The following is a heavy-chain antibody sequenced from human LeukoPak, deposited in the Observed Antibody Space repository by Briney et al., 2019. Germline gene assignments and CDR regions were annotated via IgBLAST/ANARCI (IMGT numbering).Heavy chain of an antibody. CDR2: ISSSSSYI. CDR3: ARAGLLWFGECWFDP. D-gene: IGHD3-10*01. Sequence: GGSLRLSCAASRFTFSSYSMNWVRQAPGKRLEWVSSISSSSSYIYYADSVKGRFTISRDNAKNSLYLQMNSLRVEDTAVYYCARAGLLWFGECWFDPWGQGTLVTVSS. V-gene: IGHV3-21*01. J-gene: IGHJ5*02. CDR1: RFTFSSYS.